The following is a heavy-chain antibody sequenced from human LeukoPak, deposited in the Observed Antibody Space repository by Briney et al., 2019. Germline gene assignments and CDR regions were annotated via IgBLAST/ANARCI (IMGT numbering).Heavy chain of an antibody. J-gene: IGHJ4*02. D-gene: IGHD3-9*01. CDR3: ARHGTGFGGSVSFDY. Sequence: GESLKISCRGSGYSFTSYWIRWVRQMPGRGLEWMGTIDLSDSYTNYSPSFEDHVTISADSSITPAYLQWSRLKASDTAMYYWARHGTGFGGSVSFDYWGQGTLVTVSS. V-gene: IGHV5-10-1*01. CDR1: GYSFTSYW. CDR2: IDLSDSYT.